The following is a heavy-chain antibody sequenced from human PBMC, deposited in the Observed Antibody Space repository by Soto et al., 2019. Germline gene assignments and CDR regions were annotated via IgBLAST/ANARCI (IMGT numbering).Heavy chain of an antibody. CDR2: IWYDGSNK. D-gene: IGHD3-10*02. V-gene: IGHV3-33*01. Sequence: GWSLRLSCAASGFTFSNYGMYWVRQAPGKGLEWVAVIWYDGSNKYYADSVKGRFTISRDNSKNTLYLQMNSLRAEDTAVYYCARVYVSSGVRGYFDYWGQGTLVTVSS. CDR1: GFTFSNYG. CDR3: ARVYVSSGVRGYFDY. J-gene: IGHJ4*02.